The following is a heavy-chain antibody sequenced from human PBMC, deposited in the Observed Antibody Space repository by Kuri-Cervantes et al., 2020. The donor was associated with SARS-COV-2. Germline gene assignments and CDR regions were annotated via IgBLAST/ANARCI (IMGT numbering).Heavy chain of an antibody. CDR1: GGTFSSYA. D-gene: IGHD3-10*01. V-gene: IGHV1-69*05. CDR3: ARSRFGDYLDAFDI. CDR2: IIPIFGTA. Sequence: SVKVSCKASGGTFSSYAISWVRQAPGQGLEWMGGIIPIFGTANYAQKFQGRVTITTDESTSTAYMERSSLRSEDTAVYYCARSRFGDYLDAFDIWGQGTMVTVSS. J-gene: IGHJ3*02.